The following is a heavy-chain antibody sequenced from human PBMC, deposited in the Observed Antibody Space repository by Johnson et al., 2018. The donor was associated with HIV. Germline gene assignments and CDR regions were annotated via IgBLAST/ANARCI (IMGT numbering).Heavy chain of an antibody. Sequence: VQLVESGGGVVQPGRFLRLSCAASGFSFSGYGMHWVRQAPGKGLEWVAVIWYDGSNKYYADSVRGRFPISRDNSKNTLYLQMNSLRAEDTAVYYCAKDQGITMIVVVAGAFDIWGQGTMVTVSS. V-gene: IGHV3-33*06. CDR1: GFSFSGYG. CDR2: IWYDGSNK. CDR3: AKDQGITMIVVVAGAFDI. D-gene: IGHD3-22*01. J-gene: IGHJ3*02.